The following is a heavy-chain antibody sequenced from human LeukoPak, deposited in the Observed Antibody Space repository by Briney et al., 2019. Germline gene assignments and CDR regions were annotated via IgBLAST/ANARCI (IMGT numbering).Heavy chain of an antibody. CDR1: GFIFSDYS. CDR3: ARDLYYDSSGYYDPLGYYYGMDV. J-gene: IGHJ6*02. D-gene: IGHD3-22*01. V-gene: IGHV3-48*04. Sequence: GGSLRLSCAASGFIFSDYSLNWVRQAPGKGLEWVSYISSSSSTIYYADSVKGRFTISRDNAKNSLYLQMNSLRAEDTAVYYCARDLYYDSSGYYDPLGYYYGMDVWGQGTTVTVSS. CDR2: ISSSSSTI.